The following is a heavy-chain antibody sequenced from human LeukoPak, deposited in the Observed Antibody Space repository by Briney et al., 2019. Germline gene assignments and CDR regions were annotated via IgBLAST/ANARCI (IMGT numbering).Heavy chain of an antibody. Sequence: SPSETLSLTCTVSGGSISSGSYYWNWIRQPAGKGLEWFGSFYTSGSTNYNPSLESRVTISVDTSKNQFSLNLSSVTAADTAVYYCARDGHSSSLQRGYDPWGQGTLVTVSS. J-gene: IGHJ5*02. D-gene: IGHD6-13*01. V-gene: IGHV4-61*02. CDR3: ARDGHSSSLQRGYDP. CDR2: FYTSGST. CDR1: GGSISSGSYY.